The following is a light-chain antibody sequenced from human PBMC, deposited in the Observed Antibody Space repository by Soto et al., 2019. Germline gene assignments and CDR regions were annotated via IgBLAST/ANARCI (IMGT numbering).Light chain of an antibody. CDR3: QQCYNWPQWT. V-gene: IGKV3-15*01. CDR1: QSVNTD. J-gene: IGKJ1*01. Sequence: ETVMTQSPATLSVSPGESATLSCRASQSVNTDLAWYQQKPGQAPRLLIYDAATRATTVPARFSGSGSGTDFTLTISSLEPEDFALYYCQQCYNWPQWTFGQGTKVDIK. CDR2: DAA.